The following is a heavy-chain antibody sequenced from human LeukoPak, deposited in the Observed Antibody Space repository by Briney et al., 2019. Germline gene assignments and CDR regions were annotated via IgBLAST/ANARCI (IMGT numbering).Heavy chain of an antibody. J-gene: IGHJ6*02. Sequence: PGESLRLSCAPSGFTFSSYGMHWVRQAPGKGLEWVAVIIYDGYYKYYADSVKGRFTISRDDSKKTVYLQMNSLRAEDTAVYYCAKDLISMVRGRAMDVWGQGTTVTVSS. V-gene: IGHV3-30*02. CDR2: IIYDGYYK. D-gene: IGHD3-10*01. CDR3: AKDLISMVRGRAMDV. CDR1: GFTFSSYG.